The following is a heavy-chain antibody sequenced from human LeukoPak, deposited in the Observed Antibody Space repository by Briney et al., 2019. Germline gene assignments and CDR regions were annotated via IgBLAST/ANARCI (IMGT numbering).Heavy chain of an antibody. D-gene: IGHD5-18*01. V-gene: IGHV3-21*01. J-gene: IGHJ4*02. Sequence: GRSLRLSCAASGFTFSSYSMNWVRQAPGKGLEWVSSISSSSSYIYYADSVKGRFTISRDNAKNSLYLQMNSLRAEDTAVYYCARFTFSQKLWLRSYYFDYWGQGTLVTVSS. CDR3: ARFTFSQKLWLRSYYFDY. CDR1: GFTFSSYS. CDR2: ISSSSSYI.